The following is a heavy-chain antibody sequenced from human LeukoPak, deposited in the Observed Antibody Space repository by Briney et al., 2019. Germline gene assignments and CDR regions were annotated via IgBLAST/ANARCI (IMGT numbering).Heavy chain of an antibody. CDR2: ISGGGGST. D-gene: IGHD6-13*01. CDR3: ASRIAAAGIFDP. J-gene: IGHJ5*02. V-gene: IGHV3-23*01. Sequence: PGGSLRLSCAASGFTFSSYAMSWVRQAPGKGLEWVSAISGGGGSTYYADSVKGRFTISRDNSKNTLYLQMNSLRAEDTAVYYCASRIAAAGIFDPWGQGTLVTVSS. CDR1: GFTFSSYA.